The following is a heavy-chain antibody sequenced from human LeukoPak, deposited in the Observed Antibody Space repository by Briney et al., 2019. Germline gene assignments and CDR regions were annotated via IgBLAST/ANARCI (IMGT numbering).Heavy chain of an antibody. CDR2: INTNTGNP. Sequence: GASVKVSCKASGYTFTSYAMNWVRQAPGQGLEWMGWINTNTGNPTYAQGFTGRFVFSLDTSVSTAYLQTSGLKAEDTAVYYCAVGLDAFDIWGQGTMVTVSS. V-gene: IGHV7-4-1*02. CDR3: AVGLDAFDI. J-gene: IGHJ3*02. CDR1: GYTFTSYA.